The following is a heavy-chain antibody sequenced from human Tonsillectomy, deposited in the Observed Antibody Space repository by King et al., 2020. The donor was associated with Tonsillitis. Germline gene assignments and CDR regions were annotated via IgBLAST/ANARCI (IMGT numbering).Heavy chain of an antibody. CDR2: INHSGST. CDR3: ARACSSSGYRGRCWFDP. Sequence: VQLQQWGAGLLKPSETLSLTCAVYGGSFSGYYWSWIRQPPGKGLEWIGEINHSGSTNYNPSLKSRVTISVDTSKNQFSLKLSSVTAADTAVYYCARACSSSGYRGRCWFDPWGQGTLVTVSS. D-gene: IGHD6-13*01. J-gene: IGHJ5*02. CDR1: GGSFSGYY. V-gene: IGHV4-34*01.